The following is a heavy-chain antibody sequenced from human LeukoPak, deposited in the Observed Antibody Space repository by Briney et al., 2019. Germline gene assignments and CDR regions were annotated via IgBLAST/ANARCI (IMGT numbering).Heavy chain of an antibody. D-gene: IGHD4-17*01. CDR3: VRVLYGDYTATTAGRLGY. CDR2: INTNTGNP. J-gene: IGHJ4*02. CDR1: GYTFTNYA. Sequence: ASVKVSCKASGYTFTNYAINWVRQAPGQGLEWMGLINTNTGNPTYAQGFTGRFVFSLDTSVTTAYLQISSLKAEDTAVYYCVRVLYGDYTATTAGRLGYWGQGTLVTVSS. V-gene: IGHV7-4-1*02.